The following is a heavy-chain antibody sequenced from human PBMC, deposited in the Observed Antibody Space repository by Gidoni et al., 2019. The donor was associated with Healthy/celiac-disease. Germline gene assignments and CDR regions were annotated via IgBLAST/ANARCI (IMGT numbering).Heavy chain of an antibody. V-gene: IGHV3-43*02. D-gene: IGHD6-19*01. J-gene: IGHJ4*02. Sequence: EVQLVESGGGVVQPGGSVRLSGAASGFTFDDYAMHWVRQAPGKGLEWVSLISGDGGSTYYADSVKGRFTISRDNSKNSLYLQMNSLRTEDTALYYCAKGVRQWLGLFDYWGQGTLVTVSS. CDR3: AKGVRQWLGLFDY. CDR1: GFTFDDYA. CDR2: ISGDGGST.